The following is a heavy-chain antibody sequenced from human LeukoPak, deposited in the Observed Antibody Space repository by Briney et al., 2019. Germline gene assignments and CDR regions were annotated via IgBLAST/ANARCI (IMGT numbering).Heavy chain of an antibody. V-gene: IGHV4-34*01. CDR3: ARGKGLLNGGWFDP. CDR1: GEYLGGYY. Sequence: SETLSLTCAVSGEYLGGYYWTWLRQPPGKELEWIGDINDGGSANYNPSLSGRVILSVDTPRNHFSLTVNPVTAADTAVYYCARGKGLLNGGWFDPWGQGTLVPVSS. CDR2: INDGGSA. D-gene: IGHD2/OR15-2a*01. J-gene: IGHJ5*02.